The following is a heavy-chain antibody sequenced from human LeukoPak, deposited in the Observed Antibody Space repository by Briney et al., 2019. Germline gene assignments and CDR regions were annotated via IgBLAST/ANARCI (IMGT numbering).Heavy chain of an antibody. CDR3: ARAHYYDSSGLDF. J-gene: IGHJ4*02. Sequence: GGSLRLSCAASGFTFSSYGMSWVRQAPGKGLEWVSYISSSGSTIYYADSLKGRFTISRGNAKNSLYLQMNSLRAEDTAVYYCARAHYYDSSGLDFWGQGTLVTVSS. V-gene: IGHV3-48*04. CDR2: ISSSGSTI. D-gene: IGHD3-22*01. CDR1: GFTFSSYG.